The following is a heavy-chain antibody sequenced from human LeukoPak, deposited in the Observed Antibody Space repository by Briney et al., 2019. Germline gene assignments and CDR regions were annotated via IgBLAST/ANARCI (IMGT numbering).Heavy chain of an antibody. V-gene: IGHV4-39*02. D-gene: IGHD2-15*01. CDR1: GVSTSSTTYY. CDR2: IYYSGST. Sequence: PSETLSLTCTVSGVSTSSTTYYWGWIRQPPGKDLEWIGSIYYSGSTYYTPSLKSRVTISVDTSKNQFSLKLSSVTAADTAVYYCARDGSGNWGQGTLVTVSS. CDR3: ARDGSGN. J-gene: IGHJ4*02.